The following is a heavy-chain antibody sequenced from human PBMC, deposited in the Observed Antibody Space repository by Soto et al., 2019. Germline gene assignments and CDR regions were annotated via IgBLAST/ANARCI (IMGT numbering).Heavy chain of an antibody. V-gene: IGHV4-34*01. Sequence: TLSLTCAVYGGSFSGYYWSWIRQPPGKGLEWIGEINHSGSTNYNPSLKSRVTISVDTSKNQFSLKLSSVTAADTAVYYCARGYLRRSIAARRRCSPFDYWGQGTLVTVSS. J-gene: IGHJ4*02. CDR1: GGSFSGYY. CDR3: ARGYLRRSIAARRRCSPFDY. CDR2: INHSGST. D-gene: IGHD6-6*01.